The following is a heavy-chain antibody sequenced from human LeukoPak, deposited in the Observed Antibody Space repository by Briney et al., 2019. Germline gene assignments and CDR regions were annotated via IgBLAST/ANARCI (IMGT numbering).Heavy chain of an antibody. CDR3: ARAGTSSWYLDY. CDR1: GGSISSYY. D-gene: IGHD6-13*01. V-gene: IGHV4-59*01. CDR2: IYYSGST. Sequence: SETLSLTCTVFGGSISSYYWSWIRQPPGKGLEWIGYIYYSGSTNYNPSLKSRVTISVDTSKNQFSLKLTSVTAADTAVYYCARAGTSSWYLDYWGQGTLVTVSS. J-gene: IGHJ4*02.